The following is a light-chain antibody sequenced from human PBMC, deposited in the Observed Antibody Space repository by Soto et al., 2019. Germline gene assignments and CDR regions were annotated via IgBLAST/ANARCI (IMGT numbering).Light chain of an antibody. CDR3: QQSYSTPTCT. J-gene: IGKJ1*01. CDR2: AAS. Sequence: DIQMTQSPSSLSASVGDRVTITCRASQSISSYLNWYQQKPGKAPKLLIYAASSLQSGVPSRFSGSGSGTDFTLTISSLQPEDFATYYCQQSYSTPTCTFGQGTKV. CDR1: QSISSY. V-gene: IGKV1-39*01.